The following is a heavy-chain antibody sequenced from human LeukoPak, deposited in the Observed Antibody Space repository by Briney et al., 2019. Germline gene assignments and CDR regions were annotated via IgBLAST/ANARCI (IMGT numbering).Heavy chain of an antibody. CDR1: GYTFTGSY. CDR3: ARQYSSGWCYDY. Sequence: ASVKVSCEASGYTFTGSYLHWVRQAPGQGLEWMGWINPNSGGTNYAQKLQGRVTMTRDTSISTAYMELSRLTSDDTAVYYCARQYSSGWCYDYWGQGTLVTVSS. D-gene: IGHD6-19*01. J-gene: IGHJ4*02. CDR2: INPNSGGT. V-gene: IGHV1-2*02.